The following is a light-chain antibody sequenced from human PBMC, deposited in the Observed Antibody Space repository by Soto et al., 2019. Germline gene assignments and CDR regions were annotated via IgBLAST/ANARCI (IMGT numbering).Light chain of an antibody. CDR2: GAS. CDR3: QQYNDWPPA. J-gene: IGKJ4*01. V-gene: IGKV3-15*01. CDR1: QSVSSSY. Sequence: EIVLTQSPGTLSLSPGERATLSCRASQSVSSSYLAWYQQKPGQAPRLLIYGASTRPTGIPARFRGSGSGTEFTLTIDSLQSEDFAVYYCQQYNDWPPAFGGGTKVEIK.